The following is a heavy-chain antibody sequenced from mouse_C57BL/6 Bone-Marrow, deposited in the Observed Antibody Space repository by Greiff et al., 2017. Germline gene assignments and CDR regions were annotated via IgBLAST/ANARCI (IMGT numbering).Heavy chain of an antibody. Sequence: DVMLVESGGGLVQPKGSLKLSCAASGFSFNTYAMNWVRQAPGKGLEWVARIRSKSNNYATYYADSVKDRFTISRDDSESMLYLQMNNLKTEDTAMYYCVRTDYYGSSYYYAMDYWGQGTSVTVSS. J-gene: IGHJ4*01. CDR2: IRSKSNNYAT. V-gene: IGHV10-1*01. CDR1: GFSFNTYA. CDR3: VRTDYYGSSYYYAMDY. D-gene: IGHD1-1*01.